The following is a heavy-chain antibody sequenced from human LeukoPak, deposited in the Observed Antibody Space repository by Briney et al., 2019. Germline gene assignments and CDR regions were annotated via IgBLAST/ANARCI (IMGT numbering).Heavy chain of an antibody. CDR3: ARELAGSRWDYFDF. V-gene: IGHV3-48*03. CDR1: RFTFSNYE. CDR2: SSGSGSTM. D-gene: IGHD4-23*01. J-gene: IGHJ4*02. Sequence: GGSLRLSCVASRFTFSNYEMNWVRQAPGKGLEWVSYSSGSGSTMYYADSVKGQFTISRDNAKNSLYLQMNSLRAEDTAVYYCARELAGSRWDYFDFWGQGTLVAVSS.